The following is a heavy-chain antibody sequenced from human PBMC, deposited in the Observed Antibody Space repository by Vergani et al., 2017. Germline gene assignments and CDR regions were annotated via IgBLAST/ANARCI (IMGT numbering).Heavy chain of an antibody. CDR1: GFTLSSYG. J-gene: IGHJ4*02. V-gene: IGHV3-30*03. D-gene: IGHD1-7*01. CDR2: ISFDGRNK. Sequence: QVHLVESGGGVVQPGRSLRLSCAVSGFTLSSYGMHWVRQAPGKGLEWVAVISFDGRNKYYADSVKGRFTVSRDSSKNTVYLQMNSLRLEDTAVYYCALEWNYNPDYWGQGTLVAVSS. CDR3: ALEWNYNPDY.